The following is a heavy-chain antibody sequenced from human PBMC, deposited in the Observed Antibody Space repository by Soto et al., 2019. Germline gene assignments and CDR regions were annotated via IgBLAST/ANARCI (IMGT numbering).Heavy chain of an antibody. CDR2: IYYSGST. Sequence: SESLSLTCTVYGDSVSSGRYYGRWIRRPPGKGLEWIGYIYYSGSTNYNPSLKSRVTISVDTSKNQFSLKLSSVTAADTAVYYCARGEMVYAMDYYYYGMDVWGQGTTVTVSS. CDR3: ARGEMVYAMDYYYYGMDV. D-gene: IGHD2-8*01. J-gene: IGHJ6*02. CDR1: GDSVSSGRYY. V-gene: IGHV4-61*01.